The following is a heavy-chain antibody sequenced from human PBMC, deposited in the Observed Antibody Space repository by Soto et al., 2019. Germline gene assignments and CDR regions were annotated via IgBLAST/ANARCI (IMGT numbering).Heavy chain of an antibody. CDR3: ARDYTLGYYAMDV. CDR2: IYYNGIT. D-gene: IGHD3-16*01. CDR1: GGSISPYY. Sequence: SETLSLTCTVSGGSISPYYWSWIRQPPGKGLEWIGYIYYNGITNYHPSLTSRVTISLDTSKNQFSLRLSSVTAADTAVYYCARDYTLGYYAMDVWGQGTTVTVSS. J-gene: IGHJ6*02. V-gene: IGHV4-59*01.